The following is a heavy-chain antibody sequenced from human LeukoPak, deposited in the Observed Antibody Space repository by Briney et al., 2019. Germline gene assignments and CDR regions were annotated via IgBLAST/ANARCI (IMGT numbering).Heavy chain of an antibody. J-gene: IGHJ4*02. D-gene: IGHD2-15*01. V-gene: IGHV3-21*04. CDR2: IDSSSNYI. CDR3: AKDPPCSGGTCYGYFES. Sequence: GGSLSLSCAASGFTFSRYSMNWVRQAPGKGLEWVSSIDSSSNYIYYADSVKGRFTISRDNAKNSLYLQMNSLRDEDTAVYYCAKDPPCSGGTCYGYFESWGQGTLVTVSS. CDR1: GFTFSRYS.